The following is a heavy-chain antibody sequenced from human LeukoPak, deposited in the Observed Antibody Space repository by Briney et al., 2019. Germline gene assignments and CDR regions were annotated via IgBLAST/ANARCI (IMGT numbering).Heavy chain of an antibody. J-gene: IGHJ4*02. CDR3: ARNTGSPFDY. D-gene: IGHD1-26*01. CDR1: GDSVSSNSVA. Sequence: SQTLSLTCAISGDSVSSNSVAWNWIRQSPSRGLEWLGRTYYRSKWKNDYAISVKSRIIINPNTSKNQLSLQLKSVTPEDSAIYYCARNTGSPFDYWGQGTLVTVSS. V-gene: IGHV6-1*01. CDR2: TYYRSKWKN.